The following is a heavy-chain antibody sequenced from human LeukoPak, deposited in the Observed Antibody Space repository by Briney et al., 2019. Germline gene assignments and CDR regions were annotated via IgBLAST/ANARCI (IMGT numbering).Heavy chain of an antibody. CDR1: GYTFTGYY. CDR2: INPNSGGT. J-gene: IGHJ4*02. CDR3: ARGTPSGWYGTAY. D-gene: IGHD6-19*01. Sequence: GASVKVSCKASGYTFTGYYMHWVRQAPGQGLEWMGWINPNSGGTNYAQRFQGWVTMTRDTSINTAYMELSSLKFDDTAVYYCARGTPSGWYGTAYWGQGTLVTVSS. V-gene: IGHV1-2*04.